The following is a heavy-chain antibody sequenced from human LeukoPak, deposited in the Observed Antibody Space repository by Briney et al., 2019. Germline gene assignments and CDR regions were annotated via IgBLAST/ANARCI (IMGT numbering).Heavy chain of an antibody. CDR3: ARGSSTSDYYYYGMDV. J-gene: IGHJ6*02. CDR1: GGSISSGGYS. CDR2: IYHSGST. V-gene: IGHV4-30-2*01. D-gene: IGHD2-2*01. Sequence: SQTLSLTCAVSGGSISSGGYSWSWIRQPPGKGLEWIGYIYHSGSTYYNPSLKSRVTISVDRSKNQFSLKLSSVTAADTAVYYCARGSSTSDYYYYGMDVWGQGTTVTVSS.